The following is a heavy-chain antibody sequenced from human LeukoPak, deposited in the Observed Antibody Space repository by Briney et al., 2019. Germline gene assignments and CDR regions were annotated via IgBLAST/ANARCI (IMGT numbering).Heavy chain of an antibody. V-gene: IGHV1-69*06. J-gene: IGHJ3*02. CDR1: GGTFNSYA. CDR2: IIPMSDTA. CDR3: ARPLSSGWYDGAFDI. Sequence: ASVKVSCKASGGTFNSYAISWVRQAPGQGLEWMGGIIPMSDTANYPQKFRGRLTITADIPTSTVYMELSSLRSEDTAVYYCARPLSSGWYDGAFDIWGQGTMVTVSS. D-gene: IGHD6-19*01.